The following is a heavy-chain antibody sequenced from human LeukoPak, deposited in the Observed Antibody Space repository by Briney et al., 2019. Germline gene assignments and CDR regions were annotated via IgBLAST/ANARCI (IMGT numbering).Heavy chain of an antibody. J-gene: IGHJ4*02. CDR3: ARDKRERLEAGFDY. CDR2: ISTTGSSI. CDR1: GFTFSSYE. D-gene: IGHD1-1*01. Sequence: PGGSLRLSCAASGFTFSSYEMNWVRQAPGKGLEWVSYISTTGSSIYYADSVKGRFTISRDNVKNLLYLQMNSLRAEDTAVYYCARDKRERLEAGFDYWGQGALVTVSS. V-gene: IGHV3-48*03.